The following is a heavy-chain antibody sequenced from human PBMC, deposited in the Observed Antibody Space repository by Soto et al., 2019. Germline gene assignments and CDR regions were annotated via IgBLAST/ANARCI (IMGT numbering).Heavy chain of an antibody. Sequence: PSETLSLTCAVSGGSISSGGYSWSWIRQPPGKGLEWIGYIYHSGITYYNPSLKSRVTISVDRSKNQFSLKLSSVTAADTAVYYCARGDTMLDGMDVWGQGTTVTVSS. CDR3: ARGDTMLDGMDV. CDR2: IYHSGIT. J-gene: IGHJ6*02. CDR1: GGSISSGGYS. D-gene: IGHD3-10*01. V-gene: IGHV4-30-2*01.